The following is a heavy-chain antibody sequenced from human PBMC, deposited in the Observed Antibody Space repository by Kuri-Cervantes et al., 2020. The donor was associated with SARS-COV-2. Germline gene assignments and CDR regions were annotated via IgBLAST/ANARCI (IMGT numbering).Heavy chain of an antibody. CDR3: ARLTNWNHVNDAFDI. D-gene: IGHD1-14*01. V-gene: IGHV1-69*10. CDR2: IIPILGIA. Sequence: SVKVSCKASGGTFSSYAISWVRQAPGQGREWMGGIIPILGIANYAQKFQGRVTITADKTTSTAYMELSSLRSEDTAVYYCARLTNWNHVNDAFDIWGQGTMVTVSS. CDR1: GGTFSSYA. J-gene: IGHJ3*02.